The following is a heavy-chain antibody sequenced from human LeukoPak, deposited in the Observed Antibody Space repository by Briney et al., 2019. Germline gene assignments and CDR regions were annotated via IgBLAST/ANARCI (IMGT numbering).Heavy chain of an antibody. J-gene: IGHJ6*02. CDR1: GGSFSGYY. V-gene: IGHV4-34*01. Sequence: SETLSLTCAVYGGSFSGYYWSWIRQPPGKGLEWIGEINHSGSTNYNPSLKSRVTISVDTSKNQFSLKLSSVTAADTAVYYCASSPGYCSSTSRSNHPHYGMDVWGQGTTVTVSS. CDR2: INHSGST. CDR3: ASSPGYCSSTSRSNHPHYGMDV. D-gene: IGHD2-2*01.